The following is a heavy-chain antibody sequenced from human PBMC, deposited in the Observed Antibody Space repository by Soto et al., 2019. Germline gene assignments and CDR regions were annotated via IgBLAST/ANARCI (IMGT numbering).Heavy chain of an antibody. Sequence: TLSLTCTVSGGSISSGGYYWSWIRQHPGKGLEWIGYIYYSGSTYYNPSLKSRVTISVDTSKNQFSLKLSSVTAADTPVYYSARHAYYYHSSGYYYFDYWGQGTLVTASS. CDR1: GGSISSGGYY. J-gene: IGHJ4*02. V-gene: IGHV4-31*03. D-gene: IGHD3-22*01. CDR3: ARHAYYYHSSGYYYFDY. CDR2: IYYSGST.